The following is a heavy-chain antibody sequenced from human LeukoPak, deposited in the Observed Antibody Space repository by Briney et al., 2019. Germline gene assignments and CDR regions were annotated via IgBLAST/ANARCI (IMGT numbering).Heavy chain of an antibody. CDR1: GFTFGDYA. V-gene: IGHV3-49*04. D-gene: IGHD2-2*01. CDR3: TPLEDIVVVPAAQRGFDY. CDR2: IRSKAYGGTT. Sequence: GGSLRLSCTASGFTFGDYAMSWVRQAPGKGLEWVGFIRSKAYGGTTEYAASVKGRFTISGDDSKSIAYLQMNSLKTEDTAVYYCTPLEDIVVVPAAQRGFDYWGQGTLVTVSS. J-gene: IGHJ4*02.